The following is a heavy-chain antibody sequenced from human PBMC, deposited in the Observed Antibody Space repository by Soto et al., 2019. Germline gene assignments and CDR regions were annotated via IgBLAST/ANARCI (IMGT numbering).Heavy chain of an antibody. CDR1: GDSVSSNSAA. D-gene: IGHD6-6*01. CDR2: TYYRSKWYN. V-gene: IGHV6-1*01. Sequence: SQTLSLTCAISGDSVSSNSAAWNWIRQSPSRGLEWLGRTYYRSKWYNDYAVSVKGRITVNPDTSKNQFSLQLNSVTPEDTAVYYCAREVAARYYYYYGMDVWGQGTTVTVSS. J-gene: IGHJ6*02. CDR3: AREVAARYYYYYGMDV.